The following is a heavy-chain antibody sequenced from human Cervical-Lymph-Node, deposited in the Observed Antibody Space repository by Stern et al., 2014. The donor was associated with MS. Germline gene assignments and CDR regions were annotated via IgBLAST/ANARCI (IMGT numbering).Heavy chain of an antibody. CDR1: GYTFTNYV. CDR2: INTNSGNP. V-gene: IGHV7-4-1*02. CDR3: ARDPQGLDY. J-gene: IGHJ4*02. Sequence: VQLVESGSEVKKPGASVKVSCKASGYTFTNYVMNWVRQAPGQGLEWMGWINTNSGNPTYAQAFTGRFVFSLDTSVSTAYLQISSLKAEDTAVYYCARDPQGLDYWGQGTLVTVSS.